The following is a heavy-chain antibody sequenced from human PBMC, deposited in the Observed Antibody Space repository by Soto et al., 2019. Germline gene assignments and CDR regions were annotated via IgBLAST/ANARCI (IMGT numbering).Heavy chain of an antibody. CDR1: GYSFTIYW. Sequence: GESLKISCKGSGYSFTIYWIGWVRQMPGKGLEWMGIIYPGDSDTRYSPSFQGQVTISADKSISTAYLQWSSLKASDTAMYYCARQSTTHYYYYYMDVWGKGTTVTVSS. CDR2: IYPGDSDT. V-gene: IGHV5-51*01. CDR3: ARQSTTHYYYYYMDV. J-gene: IGHJ6*03.